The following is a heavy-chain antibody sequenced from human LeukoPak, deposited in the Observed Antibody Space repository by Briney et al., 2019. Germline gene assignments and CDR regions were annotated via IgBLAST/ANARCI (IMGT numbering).Heavy chain of an antibody. CDR1: GFTFSNAW. J-gene: IGHJ4*03. CDR2: IKSKTDGGAT. CDR3: TTEVEDVLLWFGELLFGDY. V-gene: IGHV3-15*01. D-gene: IGHD3-10*01. Sequence: GGSLRLSCAASGFTFSNAWMSWVRQAPGKGLEWVGRIKSKTDGGATDYAAPVKGRFTISRDDSKNTLYLQMNSLKTEDTAVYYCTTEVEDVLLWFGELLFGDYWGQGTTVTVSS.